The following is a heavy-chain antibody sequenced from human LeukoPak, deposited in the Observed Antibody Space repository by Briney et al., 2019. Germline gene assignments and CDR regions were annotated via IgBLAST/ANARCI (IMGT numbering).Heavy chain of an antibody. CDR1: GFTVSNNY. D-gene: IGHD6-19*01. Sequence: SGGSLRLSCAASGFTVSNNYMIWVRQAPGRGLEWVSVIYSGGSTYYADSVKGRFTISRDNSKNTLYLQMNSLRAEDTAVYYCAREGEQWSEPYNWFDPWGQGTLVTVSS. CDR3: AREGEQWSEPYNWFDP. CDR2: IYSGGST. J-gene: IGHJ5*02. V-gene: IGHV3-66*01.